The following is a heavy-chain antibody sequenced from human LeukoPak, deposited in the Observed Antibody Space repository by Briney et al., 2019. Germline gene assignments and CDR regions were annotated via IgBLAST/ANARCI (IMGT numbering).Heavy chain of an antibody. J-gene: IGHJ4*02. V-gene: IGHV3-7*01. CDR2: IMKDGSEK. D-gene: IGHD3-10*01. CDR3: AKARPGDTFDF. Sequence: GGSLRLSCAASGFTFSLYWMNWVRQASGKGLEWVASIMKDGSEKYYADPVKGRFTISRDNAKDSLYLQMNSLRAEDTAVYYCAKARPGDTFDFWGQGTLVTVSP. CDR1: GFTFSLYW.